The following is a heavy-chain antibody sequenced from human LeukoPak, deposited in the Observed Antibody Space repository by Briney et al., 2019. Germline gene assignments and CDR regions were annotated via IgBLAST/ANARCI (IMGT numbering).Heavy chain of an antibody. J-gene: IGHJ4*02. CDR1: GFTFSNYP. Sequence: GGSLRLSCAASGFTFSNYPMSWVRQAPGKGLEWVSAISGGGASTYYTDSVKGRFTISRDNSKNTLYLQMNSLRAEDTAVYYCARAQGGIYYDYWGQGTLVTVSS. CDR2: ISGGGAST. D-gene: IGHD2-15*01. CDR3: ARAQGGIYYDY. V-gene: IGHV3-23*01.